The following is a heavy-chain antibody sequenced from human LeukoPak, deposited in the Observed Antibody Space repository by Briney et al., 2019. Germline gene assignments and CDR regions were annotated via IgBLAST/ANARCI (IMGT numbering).Heavy chain of an antibody. CDR3: ARDLVSGAYTFDI. V-gene: IGHV3-48*03. CDR2: ISSSGATI. J-gene: IGHJ3*02. Sequence: GGSLRLSCAASGSTISSFSTYDFNWVRQAPGKGLEWVSYISSSGATIYYADSVKGRFTVSRDNAKNSLYLQMNSLRAEDTAIYYCARDLVSGAYTFDIWGHGTMVTVSS. CDR1: GSTISS. D-gene: IGHD3-16*01.